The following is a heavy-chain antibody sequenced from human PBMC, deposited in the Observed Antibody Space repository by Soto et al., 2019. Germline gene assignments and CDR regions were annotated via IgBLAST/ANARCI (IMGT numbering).Heavy chain of an antibody. CDR3: AKDGSYNWKGNYFDY. CDR1: GFTFSSYA. V-gene: IGHV3-23*01. Sequence: GGSLRLSCAASGFTFSSYAMSWVRQAPGKGLEWVSAISGSGGSTYYADSVKGRFTISRDNSKNTLYLQMNSLRAEDTAVYYCAKDGSYNWKGNYFDYWGQGTLVTVSS. J-gene: IGHJ4*02. D-gene: IGHD1-20*01. CDR2: ISGSGGST.